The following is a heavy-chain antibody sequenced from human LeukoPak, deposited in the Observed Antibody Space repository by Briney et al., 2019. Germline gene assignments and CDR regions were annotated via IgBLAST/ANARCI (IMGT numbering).Heavy chain of an antibody. CDR3: ARVRDCSSTSCPPPFDY. CDR1: GGSFSGYY. V-gene: IGHV4-34*01. CDR2: INHSGST. Sequence: SETLSLTCAVYGGSFSGYYWSWIRQPPGKGLEWIGEINHSGSTNYNPSLKSRVTISVDTSKNQFSLKLSSVTAADTAVYYCARVRDCSSTSCPPPFDYWGQGTLVTVSS. J-gene: IGHJ4*02. D-gene: IGHD2-2*01.